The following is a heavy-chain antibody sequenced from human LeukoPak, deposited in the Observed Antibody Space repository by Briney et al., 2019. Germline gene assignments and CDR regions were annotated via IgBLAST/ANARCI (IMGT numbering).Heavy chain of an antibody. D-gene: IGHD4-17*01. V-gene: IGHV4-4*07. J-gene: IGHJ4*02. Sequence: PSETLSLTCTVSNGSISSYYWSWVRQPAGKGLEWIGRISASGSTNYNPSLKSRVTMSVDTSKNQFSLKLSSVTAADTAVYYCAREITVNRPFDYWGQGTLVTVSS. CDR3: AREITVNRPFDY. CDR1: NGSISSYY. CDR2: ISASGST.